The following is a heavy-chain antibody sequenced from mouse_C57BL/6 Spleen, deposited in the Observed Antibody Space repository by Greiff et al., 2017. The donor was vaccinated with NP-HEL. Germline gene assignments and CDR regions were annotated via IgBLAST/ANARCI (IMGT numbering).Heavy chain of an antibody. Sequence: QVQLQQPGAELVKPGASVKLSCKASGYTFTSYWMQWVKQRPGQGLEWIGEIDPSDSYTNYNQKFKGKATLTVDTSSSTAYMQLSSLTSEDSAVYYCARWRSGYPFAYWGQGTLVTVSA. V-gene: IGHV1-50*01. D-gene: IGHD3-2*02. CDR3: ARWRSGYPFAY. CDR1: GYTFTSYW. J-gene: IGHJ3*01. CDR2: IDPSDSYT.